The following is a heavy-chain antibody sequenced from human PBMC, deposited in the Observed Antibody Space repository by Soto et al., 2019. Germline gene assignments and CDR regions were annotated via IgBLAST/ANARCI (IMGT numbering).Heavy chain of an antibody. Sequence: ASVKVSSSASGYTFTSNGISCLRQAPGQGREWMGWISDYNGNTNYAQKLQGRVTMTTDTSTSTAYMELRSLRSDDTAVYYCARDGVYCGGECTNSYYCYGMDVWGQGTTVTVSS. CDR3: ARDGVYCGGECTNSYYCYGMDV. V-gene: IGHV1-18*01. CDR1: GYTFTSNG. CDR2: ISDYNGNT. J-gene: IGHJ6*02. D-gene: IGHD2-21*01.